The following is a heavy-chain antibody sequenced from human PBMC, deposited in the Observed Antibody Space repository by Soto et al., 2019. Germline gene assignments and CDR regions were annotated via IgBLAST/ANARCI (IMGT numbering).Heavy chain of an antibody. CDR3: ASYSVDGYNSYSDY. CDR2: IIPIFGTA. Sequence: GASVKVSCKASGGTFSSYAISWVRQAPGQGLEWMGGIIPIFGTANYAQKFQGRVTITADESTSTAYMELSSLRSEDTAVYYCASYSVDGYNSYSDYWGQGTLVTVSS. D-gene: IGHD1-1*01. CDR1: GGTFSSYA. V-gene: IGHV1-69*13. J-gene: IGHJ4*02.